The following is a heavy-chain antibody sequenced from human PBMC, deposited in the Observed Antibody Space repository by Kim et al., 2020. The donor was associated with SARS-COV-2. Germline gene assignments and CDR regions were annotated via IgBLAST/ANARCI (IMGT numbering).Heavy chain of an antibody. V-gene: IGHV3-53*01. J-gene: IGHJ5*02. D-gene: IGHD6-13*01. CDR3: TGDWGGSRWSWVGFDL. Sequence: SVKGRFTISRDNSKNMLYLYMNSLRAEDTAIYYCTGDWGGSRWSWVGFDLWGQGTLVTVSS.